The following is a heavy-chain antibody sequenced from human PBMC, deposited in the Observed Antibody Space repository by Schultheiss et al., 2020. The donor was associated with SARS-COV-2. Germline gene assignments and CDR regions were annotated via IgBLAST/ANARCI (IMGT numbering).Heavy chain of an antibody. V-gene: IGHV3-7*03. CDR1: GFTFSDYN. CDR3: VRRATMTTAFDI. J-gene: IGHJ3*02. Sequence: GGSLRLSCAASGFTFSDYNMNWVRQAPGKGLEWVANIKYDGSEKYSVDSVKGRFTISRDNAKNSLYLQMKSLRAEDTAVYYCVRRATMTTAFDIWGQGTMVTVSS. CDR2: IKYDGSEK. D-gene: IGHD4-17*01.